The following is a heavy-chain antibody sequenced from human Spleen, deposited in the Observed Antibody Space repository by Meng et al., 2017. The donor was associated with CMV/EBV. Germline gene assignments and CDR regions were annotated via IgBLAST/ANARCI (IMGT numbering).Heavy chain of an antibody. V-gene: IGHV4-31*02. CDR1: SSVGYY. CDR2: IYYRGTT. J-gene: IGHJ4*02. CDR3: ARGVFCSSTTCYRPGGFDS. D-gene: IGHD2-2*01. Sequence: SSVGYYCSCIRQYPGQGLEWIGYIYYRGTTYYNPYLKSRGTISGDTSKNQFSLKLTSVTAADTAVYYCARGVFCSSTTCYRPGGFDSWGQGTLVTVSS.